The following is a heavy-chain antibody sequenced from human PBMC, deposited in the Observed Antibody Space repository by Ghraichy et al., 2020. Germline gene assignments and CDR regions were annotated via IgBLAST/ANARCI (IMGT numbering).Heavy chain of an antibody. CDR1: RASISSSGYY. D-gene: IGHD1-7*01. V-gene: IGHV4-39*01. CDR2: IYYDGAT. J-gene: IGHJ5*02. Sequence: SQTLSLTCALSRASISSSGYYWAWIRQPPGKGLEWIGSIYYDGATDYSPSLTSRVTISVDTSKNLFSLTLRSVTAADTGVYYCARQNNWSYILGPWGQGILVTVSS. CDR3: ARQNNWSYILGP.